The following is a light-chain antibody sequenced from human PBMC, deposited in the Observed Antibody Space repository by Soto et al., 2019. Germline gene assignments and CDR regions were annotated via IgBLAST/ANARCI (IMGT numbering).Light chain of an antibody. CDR3: SSYTSSSTLL. J-gene: IGLJ2*01. V-gene: IGLV2-14*01. CDR1: SSDVGGYNY. CDR2: DVS. Sequence: QSALTQPASVSGSPGQSITISCTGTSSDVGGYNYVSWYQQHPGKAPKLMIYDVSNRPSGVSNRFSGSKSGNTASLTISGRQAEDEADYDCSSYTSSSTLLFGGGTKVTVL.